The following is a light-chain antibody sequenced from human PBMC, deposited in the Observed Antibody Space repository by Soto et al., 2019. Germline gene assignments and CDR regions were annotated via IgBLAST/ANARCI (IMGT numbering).Light chain of an antibody. CDR1: QSVSSY. CDR2: DTS. CDR3: QQRSDWPPGLT. Sequence: EIVLTQSPATQSLSPGERATLSCRASQSVSSYLAWYQQKPGQAPRLLIYDTSNRATGIPARFSGSGSGTDFTLTISSLEPEDFAVYYCQQRSDWPPGLTFGGGTKVEFK. J-gene: IGKJ4*01. V-gene: IGKV3-11*01.